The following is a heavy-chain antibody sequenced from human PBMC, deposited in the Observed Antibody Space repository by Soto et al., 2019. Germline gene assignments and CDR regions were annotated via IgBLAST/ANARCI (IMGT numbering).Heavy chain of an antibody. J-gene: IGHJ6*02. CDR3: VTQCNCWSGYGYGMEV. V-gene: IGHV1-8*01. Sequence: ASVKVSCKASGYTFTSYDINWVRQATGQGLEWMGWMNPNSGNTGYAQKFQGRVTMTRNTSISTAYMELSSLRSEDTAVYYCVTQCNCWSGYGYGMEVWGQGTTVTVSS. D-gene: IGHD3-3*01. CDR2: MNPNSGNT. CDR1: GYTFTSYD.